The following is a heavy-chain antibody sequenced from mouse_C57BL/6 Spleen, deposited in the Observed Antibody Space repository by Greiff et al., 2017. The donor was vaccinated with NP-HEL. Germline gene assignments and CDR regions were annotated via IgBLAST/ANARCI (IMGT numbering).Heavy chain of an antibody. CDR1: GFTFSSYT. CDR3: AVYYYGSNFDY. V-gene: IGHV5-9*01. CDR2: ISGGGGNS. D-gene: IGHD1-1*01. Sequence: DVMLVESGGGLVKPGGSLKLSCAASGFTFSSYTMSWVRQTPEKRLEWVATISGGGGNSYYPDSVKGRFTISRDNAKNTLYLQMSSLRSEDTALYYCAVYYYGSNFDYWGQGTTLTVSS. J-gene: IGHJ2*01.